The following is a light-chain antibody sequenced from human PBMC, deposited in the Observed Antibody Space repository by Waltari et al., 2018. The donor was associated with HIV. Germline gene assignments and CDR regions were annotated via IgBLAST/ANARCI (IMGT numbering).Light chain of an antibody. CDR1: SPNIAPNS. J-gene: IGLJ3*02. CDR3: GTWDSSLSTGM. V-gene: IGLV1-51*01. CDR2: END. Sequence: QSVLPQPPSVSAAPGTKVPISCSDSSPNIAPNSVSWYHQLPGTAPKLLIFENDKRPSGIPDRFSGSKSCTSATLGITGLQTGDEADYYCGTWDSSLSTGMFGGGTKLTVL.